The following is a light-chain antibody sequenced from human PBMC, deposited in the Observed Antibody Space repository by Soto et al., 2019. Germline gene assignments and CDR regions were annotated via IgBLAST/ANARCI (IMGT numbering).Light chain of an antibody. V-gene: IGKV1-27*01. CDR2: AAS. CDR1: QGISNY. J-gene: IGKJ1*01. CDR3: KKYNSAPWT. Sequence: DIQMTQSPSSLSASVGDRVTITCRASQGISNYLAWYQQKPGTVPKLLISAASTLQTGVHSRFSGGGSGTDFTLTIRSLQPEDVATYYCKKYNSAPWTFGQGTKVDIK.